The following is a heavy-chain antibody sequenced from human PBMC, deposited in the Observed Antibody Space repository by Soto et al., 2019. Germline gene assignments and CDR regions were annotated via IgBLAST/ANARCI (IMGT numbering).Heavy chain of an antibody. Sequence: GFPRLSCAASGFTFSSSAMTWVRLAPGKGLEWVSGIDGGDDSTYYADSVRGHFTISRDKSKNTLYLQMNSLRVEDTAVYFCARVQVTGTGRGFFDSWGQGTLVTVS. V-gene: IGHV3-23*01. D-gene: IGHD3-9*01. CDR3: ARVQVTGTGRGFFDS. J-gene: IGHJ4*02. CDR1: GFTFSSSA. CDR2: IDGGDDST.